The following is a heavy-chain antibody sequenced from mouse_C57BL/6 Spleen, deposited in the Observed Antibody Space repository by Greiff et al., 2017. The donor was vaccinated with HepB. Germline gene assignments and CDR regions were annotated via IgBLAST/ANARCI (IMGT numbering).Heavy chain of an antibody. CDR1: GFTFSDYG. J-gene: IGHJ1*03. V-gene: IGHV5-17*01. D-gene: IGHD1-1*01. CDR3: ARRSFITTVVPYWYFDV. CDR2: ISSGSSTI. Sequence: EVMLVESGGGLVKPGGSLKLSCAASGFTFSDYGMHWVRQAPEKGLEWVAYISSGSSTIYYADTVKGRFTISRDNAKNTLFLQMTSLRSEDTAMYYCARRSFITTVVPYWYFDVWGTGTTVTVSS.